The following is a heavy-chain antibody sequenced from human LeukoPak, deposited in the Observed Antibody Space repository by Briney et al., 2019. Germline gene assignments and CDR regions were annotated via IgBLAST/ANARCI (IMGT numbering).Heavy chain of an antibody. J-gene: IGHJ5*02. CDR3: AREVVPAAIRSSWFDP. D-gene: IGHD2-2*02. Sequence: SQTLSLTCTVSGGSISSGGYYWSWIRQHPGKGLEWIGYTYYSGSTYYNPSLKSRVTISVDTSKNQFSLKLSSVTAADTAVYYCAREVVPAAIRSSWFDPWGQGTLVTVSS. V-gene: IGHV4-31*03. CDR1: GGSISSGGYY. CDR2: TYYSGST.